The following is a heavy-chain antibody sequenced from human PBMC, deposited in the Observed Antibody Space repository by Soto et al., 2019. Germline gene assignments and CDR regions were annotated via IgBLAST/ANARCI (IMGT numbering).Heavy chain of an antibody. CDR1: GYTFTSYK. D-gene: IGHD1-26*01. Sequence: QVQLVQSGAEVKKAGASVKVSCKASGYTFTSYKINWARQPPGQGLEWMGWMNPNSGNTGYAQKFQGRVSMTRNTSISTAYMELSSLRSEDTAVYYCARGHLAWDSRFDPWGQGTLVTVSS. CDR2: MNPNSGNT. CDR3: ARGHLAWDSRFDP. J-gene: IGHJ5*02. V-gene: IGHV1-8*01.